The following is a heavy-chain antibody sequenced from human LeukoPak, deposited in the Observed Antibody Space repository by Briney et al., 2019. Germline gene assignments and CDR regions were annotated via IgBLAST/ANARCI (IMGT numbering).Heavy chain of an antibody. J-gene: IGHJ4*02. CDR2: ISGSSTTT. V-gene: IGHV3-23*01. Sequence: GGSLRLSCAASGFTFSSYGMTWVRQAPGKGLEWVSGISGSSTTTYYADSVKGRFTISRDNSKNTLYLQMNSLRAEDTAVYYCAKDRSYYGSGRGYFDYWGQGTLVTVSS. CDR3: AKDRSYYGSGRGYFDY. D-gene: IGHD3-10*01. CDR1: GFTFSSYG.